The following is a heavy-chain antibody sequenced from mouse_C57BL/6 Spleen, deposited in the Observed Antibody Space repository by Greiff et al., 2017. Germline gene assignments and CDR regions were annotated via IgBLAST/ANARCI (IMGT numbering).Heavy chain of an antibody. CDR3: ARHDGYHPFAY. D-gene: IGHD2-3*01. CDR1: GYTFTSYW. Sequence: VQLQQPGAELVRPGSSVKLSCKASGYTFTSYWMHWVKQRPIQGLEWIGNIDPSDSETHYNQKFKDKATLTVDKSSSTAYMQLSSLTSEDSAVYYCARHDGYHPFAYWGQGTLVTVSA. J-gene: IGHJ3*01. CDR2: IDPSDSET. V-gene: IGHV1-52*01.